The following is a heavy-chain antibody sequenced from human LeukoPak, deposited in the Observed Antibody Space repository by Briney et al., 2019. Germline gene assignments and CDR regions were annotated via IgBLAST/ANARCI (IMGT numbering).Heavy chain of an antibody. CDR1: GFSFSSYA. CDR3: AKASEVGRGYFDY. Sequence: PGGSLRLSCAASGFSFSSYAMSWVRQAPGKGLEWVSVISGSGGSTNYAASVKGRFTMSRDNSQSTLYLQMNSLRVEDTAVYYCAKASEVGRGYFDYWGQGTLVTVSS. V-gene: IGHV3-23*01. D-gene: IGHD1-26*01. J-gene: IGHJ4*02. CDR2: ISGSGGST.